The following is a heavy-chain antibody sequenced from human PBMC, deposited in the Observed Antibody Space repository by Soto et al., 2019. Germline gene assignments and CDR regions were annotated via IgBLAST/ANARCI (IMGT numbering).Heavy chain of an antibody. CDR3: ARDSSEGVVVAAPNWFDP. CDR2: IIPILGIA. V-gene: IGHV1-69*04. Sequence: ASVKVSCKASGGTFSSYTISWVRQAPGQGLEWMGRIIPILGIANYAQKFQGRVTITADKSTSTAYMELSSLRSDDTAVYYCARDSSEGVVVAAPNWFDPWGQGTLVTVSS. CDR1: GGTFSSYT. J-gene: IGHJ5*02. D-gene: IGHD2-15*01.